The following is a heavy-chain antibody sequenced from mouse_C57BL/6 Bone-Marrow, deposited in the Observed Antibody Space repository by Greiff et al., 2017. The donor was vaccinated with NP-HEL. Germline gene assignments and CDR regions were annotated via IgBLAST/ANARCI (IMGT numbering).Heavy chain of an antibody. CDR3: ASRRGFAY. CDR2: ISSGGSYT. V-gene: IGHV5-6*01. CDR1: GFTFSSYG. J-gene: IGHJ3*01. Sequence: EVQLQQSGGDLVKPGGSLKLSCAASGFTFSSYGMSWVRQTPDKRLEWVATISSGGSYTYYPDSVKGRFTISRDNAKNTLYLQMSSLKSEDTAMYYCASRRGFAYWGQGTLVTVSA.